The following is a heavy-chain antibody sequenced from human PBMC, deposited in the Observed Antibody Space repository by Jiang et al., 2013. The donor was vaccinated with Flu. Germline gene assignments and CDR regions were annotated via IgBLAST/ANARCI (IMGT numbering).Heavy chain of an antibody. CDR1: GGSISSYF. CDR3: ARRDCISSNCYVTGGRFWFDP. Sequence: GPGLVKPSETLSLSCTVSGGSISSYFWSWIRQPPGEGLEWIGYIRDTGDATYNPSLKSRVSLSIDTSKKQFSLKLNSVTAADTAVYYCARRDCISSNCYVTGGRFWFDPWGQGTLVSVSS. D-gene: IGHD3-22*01. J-gene: IGHJ5*02. CDR2: IRDTGDA. V-gene: IGHV4-59*01.